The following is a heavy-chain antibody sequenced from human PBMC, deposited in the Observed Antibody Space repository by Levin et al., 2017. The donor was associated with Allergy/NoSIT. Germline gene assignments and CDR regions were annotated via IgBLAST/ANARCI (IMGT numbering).Heavy chain of an antibody. CDR2: IYYSGST. V-gene: IGHV4-39*01. Sequence: SETLSLTCTVSGGSISSGSYYWGWIRQPPGKGLEWIGSIYYSGSTNYNPSLKSRVTISVDTSKNQFSLKLSSVTAADTAVYYCARLGDGSYCERAFDYWGQGTLVTVSS. D-gene: IGHD1-26*01. CDR1: GGSISSGSYY. J-gene: IGHJ4*02. CDR3: ARLGDGSYCERAFDY.